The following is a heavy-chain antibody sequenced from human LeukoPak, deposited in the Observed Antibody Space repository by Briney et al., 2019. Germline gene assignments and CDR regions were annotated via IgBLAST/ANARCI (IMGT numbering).Heavy chain of an antibody. D-gene: IGHD2-2*02. V-gene: IGHV3-30*04. Sequence: PGRSLRLSCAASGFTFSDDAMHWVRQAPGKGLEWVAVISYDGSNKYYADSVKGRFTISRDNSKNTLYLQMNSLRAEDTAVFYCARADCSSTSCYTTNRFRGIDYWGQGTLVTVSS. CDR3: ARADCSSTSCYTTNRFRGIDY. CDR1: GFTFSDDA. J-gene: IGHJ4*02. CDR2: ISYDGSNK.